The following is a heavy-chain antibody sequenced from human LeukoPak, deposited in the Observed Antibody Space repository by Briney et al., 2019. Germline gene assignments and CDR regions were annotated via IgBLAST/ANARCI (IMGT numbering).Heavy chain of an antibody. Sequence: SETLSLTCAVYGGSFSGYYWSWLRQPPGKGLEWMGEINHSGSTYYNPSLKRRVTISVDTFKNQFSLKLSSVTAADTAVYYCARGSASYYYYYGMDVWGQGTTVTVSS. J-gene: IGHJ6*02. V-gene: IGHV4-34*01. CDR3: ARGSASYYYYYGMDV. CDR2: INHSGST. CDR1: GGSFSGYY.